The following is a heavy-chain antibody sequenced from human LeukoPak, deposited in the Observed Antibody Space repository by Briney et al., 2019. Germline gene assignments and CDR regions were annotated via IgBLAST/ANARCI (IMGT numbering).Heavy chain of an antibody. V-gene: IGHV5-51*01. D-gene: IGHD3-3*01. CDR3: ARLSEPFGVVSGVFDY. CDR2: IYPGDSDT. CDR1: GYSFTSYW. J-gene: IGHJ4*02. Sequence: GESLKISCKGSGYSFTSYWIGWVRQMPGKGMEWMGIIYPGDSDTRYSPSFQGQATISADKSISTAYLQWSSLKASDTAIYYCARLSEPFGVVSGVFDYWGQGTLVTVSS.